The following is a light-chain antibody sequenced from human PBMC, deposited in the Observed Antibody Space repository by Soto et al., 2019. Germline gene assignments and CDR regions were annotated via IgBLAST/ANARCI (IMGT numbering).Light chain of an antibody. Sequence: DVVMTQSPDSLTVTLGQPASISCRSTQSLVHSDGTTYLHWFHQRPGQSPRRLIYKVSNRDSGVPARFSGSGSGTDFILKISRVEAEDIVGFFCMQATHWPYTFGQGTKLEI. CDR3: MQATHWPYT. V-gene: IGKV2-30*02. CDR1: QSLVHSDGTTY. CDR2: KVS. J-gene: IGKJ2*01.